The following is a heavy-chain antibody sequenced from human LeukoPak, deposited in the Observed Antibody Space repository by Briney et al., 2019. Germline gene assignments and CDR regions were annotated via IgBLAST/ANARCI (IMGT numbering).Heavy chain of an antibody. V-gene: IGHV3-48*04. J-gene: IGHJ6*02. Sequence: TGGSLRLSCAASGFTFSSYAMHWVRQAPGKGLEWVSYISSSSSTIYYADSVKGRFTISRDNAKNSLYLQMNSLRAEDTAVYYCARGGTPTYYYYGMDVWGQGTTVTVSS. D-gene: IGHD1-14*01. CDR1: GFTFSSYA. CDR2: ISSSSSTI. CDR3: ARGGTPTYYYYGMDV.